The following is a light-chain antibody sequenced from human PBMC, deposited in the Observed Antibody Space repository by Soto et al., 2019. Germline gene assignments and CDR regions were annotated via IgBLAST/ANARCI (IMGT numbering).Light chain of an antibody. Sequence: EIVMTQSPATLSSSPGERATLSCRASQSVRNNYVAWYQKTPGQPTRLLIYDVSTRAAGTPDMFSSSGSRKVFTLTISRLEPEYFAVYYCQQYGCTPLTFGGGTKVEIE. CDR3: QQYGCTPLT. CDR1: QSVRNNY. CDR2: DVS. V-gene: IGKV3-20*01. J-gene: IGKJ4*01.